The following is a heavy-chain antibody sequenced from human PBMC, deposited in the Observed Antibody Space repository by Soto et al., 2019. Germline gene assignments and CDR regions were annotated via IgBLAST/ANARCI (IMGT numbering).Heavy chain of an antibody. CDR2: IIPFFGTP. D-gene: IGHD2-21*02. J-gene: IGHJ4*02. Sequence: QVRLVQSGAQVKKSGSSVRVSCTDSGGTFSNDAFSWVRQAPGQGLEWLGRIIPFFGTPDYSQTFQGRLTITADESTGTAYMDLRSLRSDDTAVYYCAREVVTETTLGYFDSWGQGTLVTVSS. CDR1: GGTFSNDA. V-gene: IGHV1-69*01. CDR3: AREVVTETTLGYFDS.